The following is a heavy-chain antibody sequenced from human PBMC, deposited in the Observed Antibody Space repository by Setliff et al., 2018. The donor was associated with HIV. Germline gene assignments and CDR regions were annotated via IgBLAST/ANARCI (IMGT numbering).Heavy chain of an antibody. CDR3: AKSIVGGTTHAFDL. D-gene: IGHD1-26*01. CDR2: IYYSGSV. CDR1: GGSFSGYY. V-gene: IGHV4-34*01. Sequence: SETLSLTCAVYGGSFSGYYWSWIRQPPGKGLEWIGSIYYSGSVYYNPSLKSRVTISVDTTKNQFSLKVKSVTAADTAVYYCAKSIVGGTTHAFDLWGQGTMVTVSS. J-gene: IGHJ3*01.